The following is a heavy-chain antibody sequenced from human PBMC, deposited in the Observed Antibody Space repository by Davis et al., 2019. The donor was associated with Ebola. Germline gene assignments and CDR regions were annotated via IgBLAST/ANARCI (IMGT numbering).Heavy chain of an antibody. CDR3: ARDLDFDHWSGYFDP. J-gene: IGHJ4*02. D-gene: IGHD3-3*01. CDR1: GYAFTDFY. V-gene: IGHV1-2*02. Sequence: AASVKVSCKASGYAFTDFYIHWVRQAPGQGLEWMGWINPKSGGIKYAQKFQGRVAMTRDTSIGTAYVEVNRLTSDDTAVYFCARDLDFDHWSGYFDPWGQGTLVIVSS. CDR2: INPKSGGI.